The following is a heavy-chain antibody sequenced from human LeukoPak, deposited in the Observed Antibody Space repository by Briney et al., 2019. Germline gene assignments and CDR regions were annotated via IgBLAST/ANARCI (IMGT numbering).Heavy chain of an antibody. CDR2: ISSNGGST. V-gene: IGHV3-64*01. D-gene: IGHD2-2*01. J-gene: IGHJ1*01. Sequence: GGSLRLSCAASGFSFDAYTMHWVRQAPGKGLEYVSAISSNGGSTYYANSVRGRFIISRDNSENTLFVQMNSLRAEDTAVYYCAKDSSWSGDYLPAGYFQHWGRGTLVTVSS. CDR3: AKDSSWSGDYLPAGYFQH. CDR1: GFSFDAYT.